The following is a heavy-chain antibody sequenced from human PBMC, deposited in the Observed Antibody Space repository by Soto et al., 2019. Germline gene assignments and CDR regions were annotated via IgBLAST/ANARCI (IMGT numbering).Heavy chain of an antibody. Sequence: PGEPLQGPERGSWCRFTSYWISRVRKKPGKGLEWMGRIDPSDSYTNYSPSFQGHVTISADKSISTAYLQWSSLKASDTAMYYCARLKPIDFWSGYPEAILKLDPWGQGTLVTLPS. CDR3: ARLKPIDFWSGYPEAILKLDP. CDR1: WCRFTSYW. J-gene: IGHJ5*02. CDR2: IDPSDSYT. D-gene: IGHD3-3*01. V-gene: IGHV5-10-1*01.